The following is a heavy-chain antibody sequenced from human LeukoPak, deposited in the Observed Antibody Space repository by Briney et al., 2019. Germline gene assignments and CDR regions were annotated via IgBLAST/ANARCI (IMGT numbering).Heavy chain of an antibody. CDR3: ARVQLDLRYFDWLSSHCHFDY. D-gene: IGHD3-9*01. CDR1: GFTFSSYA. CDR2: SSSNGSST. J-gene: IGHJ4*02. Sequence: TGGSLRLSCAASGFTFSSYAMHWVRQAPGNGLEYVSASSSNGSSTSYANSVKGRFTISRDNSKNTLYLQMGSLRDEDTAVYYCARVQLDLRYFDWLSSHCHFDYWGQGTLVTVSS. V-gene: IGHV3-64*01.